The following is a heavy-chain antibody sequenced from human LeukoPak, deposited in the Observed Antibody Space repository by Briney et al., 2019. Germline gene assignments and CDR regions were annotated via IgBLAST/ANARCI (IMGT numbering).Heavy chain of an antibody. CDR2: ISGSGGST. Sequence: PGGSLRLPCAASGFTFSSYGMHWVRQAPGKGREWFSAISGSGGSTYYADSVKGRFTISRDNSKNTLYLQMNSLRAEDTAVYYCANTFGVHDLGNYWGQGTLVTVSS. J-gene: IGHJ4*02. V-gene: IGHV3-23*01. D-gene: IGHD3-16*01. CDR3: ANTFGVHDLGNY. CDR1: GFTFSSYG.